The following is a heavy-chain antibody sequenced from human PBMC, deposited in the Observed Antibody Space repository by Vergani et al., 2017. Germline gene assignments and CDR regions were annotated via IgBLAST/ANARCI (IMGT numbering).Heavy chain of an antibody. CDR3: ARDLVGATDY. CDR1: GFTFSDHY. V-gene: IGHV3-72*01. Sequence: EVHLVESGGGLVKPGGSLRLSCAAFGFTFSDHYMDWVRQAPGKGLEWVGRTRNKANSYTTEYAASVKGRFTISRDDSKNSLYLQMNSLKTEDTAVYYCARDLVGATDYWGQGTLVTVSS. CDR2: TRNKANSYTT. D-gene: IGHD1-26*01. J-gene: IGHJ4*02.